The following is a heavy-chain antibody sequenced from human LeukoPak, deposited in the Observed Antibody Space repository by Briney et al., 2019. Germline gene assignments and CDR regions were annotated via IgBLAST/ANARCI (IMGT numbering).Heavy chain of an antibody. CDR2: IWYDGGNK. Sequence: GGSLRLSCAASGFTFSSYGMHWVRQAPGKGLEWVAVIWYDGGNKYYADSVKGRFTISRDNSKNTLYLQMNSLRAEDTAVYYCASEADPLYGMDVWGQGTTVTVSS. V-gene: IGHV3-33*01. CDR1: GFTFSSYG. J-gene: IGHJ6*02. CDR3: ASEADPLYGMDV.